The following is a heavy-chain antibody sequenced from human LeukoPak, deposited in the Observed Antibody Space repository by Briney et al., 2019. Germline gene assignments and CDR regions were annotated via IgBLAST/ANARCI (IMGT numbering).Heavy chain of an antibody. CDR3: ARVHSSSWYFILDAFDI. D-gene: IGHD6-13*01. CDR1: GGSISSYY. V-gene: IGHV4-59*01. J-gene: IGHJ3*02. CDR2: IYYSGST. Sequence: PSETLSLTCTVSGGSISSYYWSWLRQPPGKGLEWIGYIYYSGSTNYNPALKSRVTISVDTSKNQFSLKLSSVTAADTAVYYCARVHSSSWYFILDAFDIWGQGTMVTVSS.